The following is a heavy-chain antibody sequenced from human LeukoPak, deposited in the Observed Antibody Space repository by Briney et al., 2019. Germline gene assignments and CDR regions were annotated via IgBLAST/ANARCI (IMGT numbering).Heavy chain of an antibody. D-gene: IGHD4-17*01. Sequence: SETLSLTCAVSGGSISSGGYSWSWIRQPPGKGLEWIGYIYYSGSTNYNPSLKSRVTISVDTSKNQFSLKLSSVTAADTAVYYCARWIGTVRKAFDIWGQGTMVTVSS. CDR3: ARWIGTVRKAFDI. CDR1: GGSISSGGYS. J-gene: IGHJ3*02. CDR2: IYYSGST. V-gene: IGHV4-61*08.